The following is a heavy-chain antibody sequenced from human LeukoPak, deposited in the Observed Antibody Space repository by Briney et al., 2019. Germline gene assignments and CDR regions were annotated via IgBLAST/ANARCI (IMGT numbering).Heavy chain of an antibody. CDR1: GFIFRNYA. Sequence: PGRSLRLSCAASGFIFRNYAMHWVRQAPGKGLEWVAVISYDASNKYYTDSVKGRFTISRDNSKNTLYLQMNSLRAEDTAVYYCAREEYGEYYFDYRGQGTLVTVSS. CDR3: AREEYGEYYFDY. D-gene: IGHD4-17*01. CDR2: ISYDASNK. J-gene: IGHJ4*02. V-gene: IGHV3-30-3*01.